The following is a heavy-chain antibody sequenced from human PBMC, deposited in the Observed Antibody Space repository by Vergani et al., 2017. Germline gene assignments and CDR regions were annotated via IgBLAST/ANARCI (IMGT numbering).Heavy chain of an antibody. CDR3: ARDGVRYPPRVCGW. J-gene: IGHJ4*02. V-gene: IGHV4-61*02. D-gene: IGHD2-8*01. CDR2: IYTSGST. Sequence: QVQLQESGPGLVKPSQTLSLTCTVSGGSISSGSYYWSWIRQPAGKGLEWIGRIYTSGSTNYNPSLKSRVTISVDTSKNQFSLKLSSVTAAATAVYYCARDGVRYPPRVCGWWRQATLVTVSA. CDR1: GGSISSGSYY.